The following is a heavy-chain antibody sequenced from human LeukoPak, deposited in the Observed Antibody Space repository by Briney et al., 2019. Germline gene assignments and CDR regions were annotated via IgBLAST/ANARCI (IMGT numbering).Heavy chain of an antibody. CDR2: IIPIFGTA. Sequence: ASVKVSCKASGLTFSNYGITWVRQAPGQGLEWMGGIIPIFGTANYAQKFQGRVTITADESTSTAYMELSSLRSEDTAVYYCARLKHYDFWSGGSLFDYWGQGTLVTVSS. J-gene: IGHJ4*02. CDR3: ARLKHYDFWSGGSLFDY. D-gene: IGHD3-3*01. V-gene: IGHV1-69*13. CDR1: GLTFSNYG.